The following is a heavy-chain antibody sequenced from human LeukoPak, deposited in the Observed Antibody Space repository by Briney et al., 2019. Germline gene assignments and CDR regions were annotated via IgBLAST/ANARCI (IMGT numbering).Heavy chain of an antibody. J-gene: IGHJ6*02. V-gene: IGHV3-33*01. CDR3: ARPTLQLGAYYYGMDV. D-gene: IGHD6-6*01. Sequence: GRSLRLSCAASGFTFSSYGMHWVRQAPGKGLEWVAVIWYDGSNKYYADSVKGRFTISRDNSKNTLYLQMNSLRAEDTAVYYCARPTLQLGAYYYGMDVWGQGNPGHRLL. CDR2: IWYDGSNK. CDR1: GFTFSSYG.